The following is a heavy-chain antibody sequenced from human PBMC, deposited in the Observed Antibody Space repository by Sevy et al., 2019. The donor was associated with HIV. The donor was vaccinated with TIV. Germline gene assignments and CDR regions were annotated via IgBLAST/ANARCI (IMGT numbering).Heavy chain of an antibody. Sequence: GGSLRLSCAASGFSLSSYGMHWVRQAPGKGLEWVAVIWYDGSNKYYADSVKGRFTISRDNSKNTLYLQMNSLRAEDTAVYYCARDLKAVAGFDYWGQGSLVTVSS. J-gene: IGHJ4*02. CDR2: IWYDGSNK. V-gene: IGHV3-33*01. CDR1: GFSLSSYG. D-gene: IGHD6-19*01. CDR3: ARDLKAVAGFDY.